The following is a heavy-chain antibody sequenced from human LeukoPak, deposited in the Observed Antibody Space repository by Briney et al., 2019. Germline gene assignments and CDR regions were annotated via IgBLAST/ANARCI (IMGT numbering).Heavy chain of an antibody. CDR3: ATNVGAFPVVVTATYFDY. D-gene: IGHD2-21*02. CDR2: IIPIFGTA. Sequence: SVKITCKASGGTFSSYAISWVRQPPGQGLEWMGGIIPIFGTANYAQKFQGRVTITADKSTSTAYMELSSLRSEDTAVYYCATNVGAFPVVVTATYFDYWGQGTLVTVSS. J-gene: IGHJ4*02. V-gene: IGHV1-69*06. CDR1: GGTFSSYA.